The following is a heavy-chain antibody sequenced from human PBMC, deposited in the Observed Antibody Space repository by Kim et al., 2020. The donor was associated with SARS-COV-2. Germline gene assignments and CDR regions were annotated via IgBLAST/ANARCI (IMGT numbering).Heavy chain of an antibody. CDR2: IYPGDSDT. D-gene: IGHD3-3*01. V-gene: IGHV5-51*01. CDR3: ARLGSALLYYDFWSGYYYNWFDP. Sequence: GESLKISCKGSGYSFTSYWIGWVRQMPGKGLEWMGIIYPGDSDTRYSPSFQGQVTISADKSISTAYLQWSSLKASDTAMYYCARLGSALLYYDFWSGYYYNWFDPWGQGTLVTVSS. J-gene: IGHJ5*02. CDR1: GYSFTSYW.